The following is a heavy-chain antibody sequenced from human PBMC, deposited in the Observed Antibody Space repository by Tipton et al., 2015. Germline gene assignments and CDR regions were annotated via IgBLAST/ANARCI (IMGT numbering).Heavy chain of an antibody. CDR3: AKDLGAQLYDTSGYFDS. Sequence: RSLRLSCAASGFTFDDYAMHWVRQAPGKGLEWVSGISWNSGSIGYADSVKGRFTIPRDNAKNSLYLQMNSLRAEDTALYYCAKDLGAQLYDTSGYFDSWGQGTLVTVSS. D-gene: IGHD3-22*01. J-gene: IGHJ4*02. CDR1: GFTFDDYA. CDR2: ISWNSGSI. V-gene: IGHV3-9*01.